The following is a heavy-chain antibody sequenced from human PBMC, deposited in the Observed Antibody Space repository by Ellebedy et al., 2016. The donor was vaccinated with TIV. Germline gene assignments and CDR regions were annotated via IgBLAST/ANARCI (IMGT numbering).Heavy chain of an antibody. CDR3: ARDIHYYDSSGYYFWFDP. CDR2: ISSSGTTK. Sequence: PGGSLRLSCAASGFPFSSFEFNWVRQSPGKGLEWVSYISSSGTTKYYADSVKGRFTISRDNAKNSLYLQMNSLRAEDTAVYYCARDIHYYDSSGYYFWFDPWGQGTLVTVSS. CDR1: GFPFSSFE. J-gene: IGHJ5*02. V-gene: IGHV3-48*03. D-gene: IGHD3-22*01.